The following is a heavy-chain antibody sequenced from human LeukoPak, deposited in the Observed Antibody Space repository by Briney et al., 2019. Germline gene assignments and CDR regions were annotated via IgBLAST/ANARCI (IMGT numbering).Heavy chain of an antibody. D-gene: IGHD6-13*01. Sequence: PSETLSLTCAVYGGSFSVYYWSWIRQPPGKGLEWIGEINHSGSTNYNPSLKSRVTISVDTSKNQFSLKLSSVTAADTAVYYCARAPYSSSWNDYWGQGTLVTVSS. V-gene: IGHV4-34*01. CDR1: GGSFSVYY. J-gene: IGHJ4*02. CDR2: INHSGST. CDR3: ARAPYSSSWNDY.